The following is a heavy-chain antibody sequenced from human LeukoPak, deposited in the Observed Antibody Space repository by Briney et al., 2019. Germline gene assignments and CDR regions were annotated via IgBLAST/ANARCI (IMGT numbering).Heavy chain of an antibody. CDR2: IYPGDFDT. CDR3: ARQRSSSWYDNDY. V-gene: IGHV5-51*01. J-gene: IGHJ4*02. CDR1: GYSFTSYW. Sequence: GESLKISCKGSGYSFTSYWIGWVRQLPGKGLEWMGIIYPGDFDTRYSPSFQGRVTISADKSISTAYLQWSSLKASDTAMYYCARQRSSSWYDNDYWGQGTLVTVSS. D-gene: IGHD6-13*01.